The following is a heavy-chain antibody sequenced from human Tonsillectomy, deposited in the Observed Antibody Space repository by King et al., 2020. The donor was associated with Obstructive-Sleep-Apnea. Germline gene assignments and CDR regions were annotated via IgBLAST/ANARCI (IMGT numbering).Heavy chain of an antibody. J-gene: IGHJ6*02. Sequence: HVQLQESGPGLVKPSETLSLTCTVSGGSISGSYWSWIRQPPGKGLEWIGYIYYSGSTNYNPSLESRVTISIDTSKNQFSLKLSSVTAAETAVYYCARAGHDTSWLYYYYGLDVWGQGTTVTVSS. CDR1: GGSISGSY. D-gene: IGHD2-2*01. CDR3: ARAGHDTSWLYYYYGLDV. CDR2: IYYSGST. V-gene: IGHV4-59*01.